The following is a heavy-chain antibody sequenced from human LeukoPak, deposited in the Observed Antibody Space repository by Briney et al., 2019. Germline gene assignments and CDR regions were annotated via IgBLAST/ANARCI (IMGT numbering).Heavy chain of an antibody. V-gene: IGHV3-7*01. D-gene: IGHD6-6*01. CDR2: INADGSKQ. CDR1: GFTFTQYW. J-gene: IGHJ5*02. Sequence: TLRLSCAASGFTFTQYWMIWVRQAPREGREWGADINADGSKQYYVGSVEGRVTTSRENAKNSVFLQMNSLRAEDTAMYYCASSSYSSSSSWGQGSLGTASS. CDR3: ASSSYSSSSS.